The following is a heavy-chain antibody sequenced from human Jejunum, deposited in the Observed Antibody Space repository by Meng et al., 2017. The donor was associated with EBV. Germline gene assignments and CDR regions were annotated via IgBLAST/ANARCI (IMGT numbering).Heavy chain of an antibody. D-gene: IGHD1-26*01. CDR3: TRAGYYRFDY. CDR2: INPDGRTI. V-gene: IGHV3-74*01. Sequence: EVQLVESGGGLVPPGVSLKLSCAASGFTLSDHWIHWVRQAPGEGLMWVSRINPDGRTINYGDSVKGRFTISRDNAKNTVYLQMNSLRAEDTAVYYCTRAGYYRFDYWGQGALVTVSS. J-gene: IGHJ4*02. CDR1: GFTLSDHW.